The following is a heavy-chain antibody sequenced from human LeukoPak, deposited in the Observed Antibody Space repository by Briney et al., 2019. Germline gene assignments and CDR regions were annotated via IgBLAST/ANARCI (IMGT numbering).Heavy chain of an antibody. J-gene: IGHJ3*02. CDR3: AKDSGRFLEWLPDAFDI. CDR2: ISWNSGSI. Sequence: GGSLRLSCAASGFTFDDYAMHWVRHAPGKGLEWVSGISWNSGSIGYADSVKGRFTISRDNAKNSLYLQMNSLRAEDTALYYCAKDSGRFLEWLPDAFDIWGQGTMVTVSS. D-gene: IGHD3-3*01. CDR1: GFTFDDYA. V-gene: IGHV3-9*01.